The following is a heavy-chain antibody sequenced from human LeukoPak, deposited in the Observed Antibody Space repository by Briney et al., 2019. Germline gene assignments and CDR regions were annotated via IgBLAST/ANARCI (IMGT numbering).Heavy chain of an antibody. CDR1: GVSFSGYY. Sequence: SETLSLTCAVYGVSFSGYYWSWIRQPPGKGLEWIGEINHSGSTNYNPSLKSRVTVSVDTSKNQFSLKLSSVTAADTAVYYCARGRGYSGYDFFDYWGQGTLVTVSS. CDR3: ARGRGYSGYDFFDY. J-gene: IGHJ4*02. CDR2: INHSGST. D-gene: IGHD5-12*01. V-gene: IGHV4-34*01.